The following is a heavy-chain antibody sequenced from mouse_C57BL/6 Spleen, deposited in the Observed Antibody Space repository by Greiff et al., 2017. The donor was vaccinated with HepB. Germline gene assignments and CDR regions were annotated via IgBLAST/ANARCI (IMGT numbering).Heavy chain of an antibody. V-gene: IGHV5-17*01. CDR1: GFTFSDYG. CDR3: ARRGTVVDYYAMDY. J-gene: IGHJ4*01. D-gene: IGHD1-1*01. Sequence: EVKVEESGGGLVKPGGSLKLSCAASGFTFSDYGMHWVRQAPEKGLEWVAYISSGSSTIYYADTVKGRFTISRDNAKNTLFLQMTSLRSEDTAMYYCARRGTVVDYYAMDYWGQGTSVTVSS. CDR2: ISSGSSTI.